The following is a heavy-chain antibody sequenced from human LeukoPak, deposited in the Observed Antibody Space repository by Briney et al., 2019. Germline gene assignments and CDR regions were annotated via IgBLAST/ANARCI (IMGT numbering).Heavy chain of an antibody. V-gene: IGHV3-23*01. CDR1: GFTVSTSA. CDR2: ISGSGGGT. J-gene: IGHJ4*02. D-gene: IGHD3-10*01. CDR3: AKDRGIISDY. Sequence: GGSLRLSCAAAGFTVSTSAMSRVRQAPGKGLEWVSGISGSGGGTYYADSVKGRFTISRDNSKNTLYLQMNSLRAEDTAVYYCAKDRGIISDYWGQGILVTVSS.